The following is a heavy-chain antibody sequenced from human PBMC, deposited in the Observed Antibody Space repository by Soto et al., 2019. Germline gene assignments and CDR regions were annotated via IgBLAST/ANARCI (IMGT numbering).Heavy chain of an antibody. D-gene: IGHD6-13*01. CDR1: GYTFSSYG. J-gene: IGHJ6*02. Sequence: ASVKVSCKASGYTFSSYGISWVRQAPGQGLEWMGWISAYNGNTNYAQKLQGRVTMTTDTSTSTAYMELRSLRSDDTAVYYCARSWVEQQLVFDYYYGMDFWGQGTTVTVYS. V-gene: IGHV1-18*04. CDR3: ARSWVEQQLVFDYYYGMDF. CDR2: ISAYNGNT.